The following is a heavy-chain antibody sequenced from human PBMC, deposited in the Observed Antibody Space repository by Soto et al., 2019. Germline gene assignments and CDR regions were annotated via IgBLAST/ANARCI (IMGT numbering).Heavy chain of an antibody. V-gene: IGHV1-18*01. CDR3: ARDWSQWESALDY. CDR2: ISAYNCNT. CDR1: GYTFTSYG. J-gene: IGHJ4*02. D-gene: IGHD1-26*01. Sequence: AASVKVSCKASGYTFTSYGISWVRQAPGQGLEWMGWISAYNCNTNYAQKLQGRVTMTTDTSTSTAYMELRSLRFVYTALYYCARDWSQWESALDYWGQGTLVTVSS.